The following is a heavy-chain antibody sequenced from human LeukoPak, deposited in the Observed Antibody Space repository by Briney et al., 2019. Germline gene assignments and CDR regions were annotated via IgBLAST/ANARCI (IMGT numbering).Heavy chain of an antibody. V-gene: IGHV4-39*01. J-gene: IGHJ5*02. CDR2: IYYSGST. Sequence: SETLSLTCTVSGGSISSSSYYWGWIRQPPGKGLEWIGGIYYSGSTYYNPSLKSRVTISVDTSKNQFSLKLSSVTAADTAVYYCARTYSSGGAFDPWGQGTLVTVSS. D-gene: IGHD6-19*01. CDR3: ARTYSSGGAFDP. CDR1: GGSISSSSYY.